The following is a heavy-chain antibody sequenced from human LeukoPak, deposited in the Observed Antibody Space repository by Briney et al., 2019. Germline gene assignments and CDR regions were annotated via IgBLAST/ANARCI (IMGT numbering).Heavy chain of an antibody. CDR3: ARSPRNPKCYFDY. Sequence: GESLRLSCAASXFTFSSYIMNWVRQAPGKGLEWVSYISSSGSTTSYADSVKGRFTISRDNAKNSLYLHMNSLRDEDTALYYCARSPRNPKCYFDYWGQGALVTVSS. CDR2: ISSSGSTT. D-gene: IGHD1-14*01. J-gene: IGHJ4*02. V-gene: IGHV3-48*02. CDR1: XFTFSSYI.